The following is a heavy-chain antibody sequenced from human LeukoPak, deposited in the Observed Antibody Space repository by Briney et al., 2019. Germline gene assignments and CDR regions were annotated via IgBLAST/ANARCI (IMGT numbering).Heavy chain of an antibody. J-gene: IGHJ3*02. D-gene: IGHD6-19*01. V-gene: IGHV4-39*01. CDR3: ARRETDSSDPSSLDAFDI. Sequence: SETLSLTCTVSGGSISSSSYYWGWIRQPPGKGLEWIGSIYYSGSTYYNPSLKSRVTISLDTSKNQFSLKLSSVTAADTAVYYCARRETDSSDPSSLDAFDIWGQGAMVTVSS. CDR2: IYYSGST. CDR1: GGSISSSSYY.